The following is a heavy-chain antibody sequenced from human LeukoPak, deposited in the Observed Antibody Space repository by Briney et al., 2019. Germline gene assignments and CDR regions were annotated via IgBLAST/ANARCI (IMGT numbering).Heavy chain of an antibody. V-gene: IGHV4-4*09. CDR2: IYTSGST. J-gene: IGHJ5*02. D-gene: IGHD6-19*01. Sequence: SETLSLACTVSGGSISSYYWSWIRQPPGKGLEWIGYIYTSGSTNYNPSLKSRVTISVDTSKNQFSLKLSSVTAADTAVYYCARYYSGGFDPWGQGTLVTVSS. CDR1: GGSISSYY. CDR3: ARYYSGGFDP.